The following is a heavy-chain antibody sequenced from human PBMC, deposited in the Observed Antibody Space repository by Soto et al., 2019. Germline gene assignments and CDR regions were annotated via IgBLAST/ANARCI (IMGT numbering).Heavy chain of an antibody. V-gene: IGHV3-13*04. J-gene: IGHJ4*02. D-gene: IGHD3-22*01. Sequence: SLRLSCSASGFTFSSYDMHWDRQGPGKGLEWVSAIGTAGDTNYAGSVKGRFTISRENAKNSLYLQMNSLRAGDTAIYFCARAIGPTLFDYWGQGTLVTVSS. CDR3: ARAIGPTLFDY. CDR1: GFTFSSYD. CDR2: IGTAGDT.